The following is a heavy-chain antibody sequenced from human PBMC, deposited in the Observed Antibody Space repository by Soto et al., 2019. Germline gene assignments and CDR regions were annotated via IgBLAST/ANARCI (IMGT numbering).Heavy chain of an antibody. J-gene: IGHJ6*02. CDR3: ARDGVVVVPAAHYYYYGMDV. CDR1: GYTFTSYG. D-gene: IGHD2-2*01. Sequence: GASVKVSCKASGYTFTSYGISWVRQAPGQGLEWMGWISAYNGNTNYAQKLRGRVTMTSDTSTSTAYMELRSLRSDDTAVYYCARDGVVVVPAAHYYYYGMDVWGQGTTVTVSS. CDR2: ISAYNGNT. V-gene: IGHV1-18*01.